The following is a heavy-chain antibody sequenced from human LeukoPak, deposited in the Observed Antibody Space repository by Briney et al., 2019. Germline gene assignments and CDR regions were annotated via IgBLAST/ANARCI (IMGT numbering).Heavy chain of an antibody. D-gene: IGHD2-15*01. V-gene: IGHV3-21*01. J-gene: IGHJ4*02. CDR3: ATGRDCSGGSCYSVY. CDR1: GFTFSSYA. Sequence: GGSLRLSCAASGFTFSSYAIHWVRQAPGKGLEWVASISSSSSYIYYADSVKGRFTISRDNAKNSLYLQMNSLRAEDTAVYYCATGRDCSGGSCYSVYWGQGPLVTVSS. CDR2: ISSSSSYI.